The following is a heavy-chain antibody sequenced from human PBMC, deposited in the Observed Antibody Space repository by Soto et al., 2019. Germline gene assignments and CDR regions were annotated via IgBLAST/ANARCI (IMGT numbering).Heavy chain of an antibody. CDR1: GYTFTHYA. V-gene: IGHV1-3*01. D-gene: IGHD6-13*01. Sequence: QVQLVQSGAEVKKPGASVKVSCTASGYTFTHYAIHWVRHAPGQRLEWMGFINAGSGNTKYSQTFQGRLTFPKDTSASTAYMDLSSLRSEDTAIYYCARGLAADGAWGQGTLVTVSS. J-gene: IGHJ5*02. CDR2: INAGSGNT. CDR3: ARGLAADGA.